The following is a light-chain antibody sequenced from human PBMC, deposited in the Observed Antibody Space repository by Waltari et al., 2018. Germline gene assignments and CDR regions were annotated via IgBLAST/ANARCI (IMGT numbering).Light chain of an antibody. V-gene: IGLV2-23*02. CDR1: SSDVGNYKR. J-gene: IGLJ2*01. CDR2: AVS. Sequence: QSALTQPASVSGSPGQSITISCTGTSSDVGNYKRVSWYQQHPGKAPKLMIYAVSKRRSGVSDRFSGSKSGDMASLTISGLQPADEAEYFCSSYAGSSKGVFGGGTKVTVL. CDR3: SSYAGSSKGV.